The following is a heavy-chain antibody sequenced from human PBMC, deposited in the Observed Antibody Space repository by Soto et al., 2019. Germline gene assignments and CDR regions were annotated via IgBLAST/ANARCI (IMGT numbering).Heavy chain of an antibody. Sequence: GESLKISCKGSGYSYTSYWIGWVRQMPGKGLEWMGIIYPGDSDTRYSPSFQGQVTISADKSISTAYLQWSSLKASDTAMYYCARVGTGGWYSRAHYFDYWGQGTLVTVSS. V-gene: IGHV5-51*01. CDR3: ARVGTGGWYSRAHYFDY. J-gene: IGHJ4*02. D-gene: IGHD6-19*01. CDR2: IYPGDSDT. CDR1: GYSYTSYW.